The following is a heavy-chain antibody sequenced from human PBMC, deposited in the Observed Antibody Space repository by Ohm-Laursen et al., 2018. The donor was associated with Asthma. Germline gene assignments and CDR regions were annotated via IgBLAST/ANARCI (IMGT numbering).Heavy chain of an antibody. CDR1: GFTFSSYA. V-gene: IGHV3-23*01. Sequence: GTLSLTCAASGFTFSSYAMSWVRQAPGKGLEWVSAISASGVTTYYADSVKGRFTISRDDSKNTLYLQMTSLRAEDTAVYYCTKLKLGGTTGYRNWFDPWGQGTLVTVSS. D-gene: IGHD1-26*01. J-gene: IGHJ5*02. CDR3: TKLKLGGTTGYRNWFDP. CDR2: ISASGVTT.